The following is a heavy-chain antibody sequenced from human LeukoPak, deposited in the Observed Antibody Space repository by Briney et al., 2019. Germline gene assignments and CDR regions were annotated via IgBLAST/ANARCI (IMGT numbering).Heavy chain of an antibody. CDR2: IIPILGIA. Sequence: GASVKVSCKASGGTFSSYAISWVRQAPGQGLEWMGRIIPILGIANYAQKFQGRVTITADKSTSTAYMELSSLRSEDTAVYYCARDPPPNCSSTSCYRIWGQGTLVTVSS. CDR3: ARDPPPNCSSTSCYRI. D-gene: IGHD2-2*02. V-gene: IGHV1-69*04. CDR1: GGTFSSYA. J-gene: IGHJ4*02.